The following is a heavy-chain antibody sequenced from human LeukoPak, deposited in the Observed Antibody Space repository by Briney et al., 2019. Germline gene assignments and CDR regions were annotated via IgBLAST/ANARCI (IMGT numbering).Heavy chain of an antibody. Sequence: SETLSLTCTVSGGSISSSSYYWGWIRQPPGKGLEWIGSIYYSGSTYYNPSLKSRVTISVDTSKNQFSLKLSSVTAADTAVYYCARVRSQVVTASNFDYWGQGTLVTVSS. V-gene: IGHV4-39*07. CDR2: IYYSGST. CDR3: ARVRSQVVTASNFDY. D-gene: IGHD2-21*02. CDR1: GGSISSSSYY. J-gene: IGHJ4*02.